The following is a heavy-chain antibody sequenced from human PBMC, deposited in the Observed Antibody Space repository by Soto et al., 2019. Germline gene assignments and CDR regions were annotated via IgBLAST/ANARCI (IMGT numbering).Heavy chain of an antibody. CDR3: VRDLDGSGAYYTDF. V-gene: IGHV1-18*01. Sequence: ASVKVSCKASGYTFPNYGITWVRQAPGQGLEWMGWISAYKTNIKYAQKFQGRVTLTTDTSTSTAYMELRSLRSDDTAIYYCVRDLDGSGAYYTDFWGQGTLVTVSS. J-gene: IGHJ4*02. CDR1: GYTFPNYG. D-gene: IGHD3-10*01. CDR2: ISAYKTNI.